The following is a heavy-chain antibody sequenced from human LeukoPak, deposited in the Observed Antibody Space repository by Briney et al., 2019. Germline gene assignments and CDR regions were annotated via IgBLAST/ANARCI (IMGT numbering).Heavy chain of an antibody. CDR2: IYHSGST. J-gene: IGHJ4*02. Sequence: PSETLSLTCAVSGGSISSSNWWSWVRPPPGKGLEWIGEIYHSGSTNYNPSLKSRVTISVDKSKNQFSLKLSSVTAADTAVYYCARVDTMVRGVIISSGDYWGQGTLVTVSS. V-gene: IGHV4-4*02. CDR1: GGSISSSNW. D-gene: IGHD3-10*01. CDR3: ARVDTMVRGVIISSGDY.